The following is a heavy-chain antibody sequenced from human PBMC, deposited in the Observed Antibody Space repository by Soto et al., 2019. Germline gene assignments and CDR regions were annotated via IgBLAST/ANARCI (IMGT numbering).Heavy chain of an antibody. CDR1: GDSVNSAY. J-gene: IGHJ4*02. Sequence: QVQLQEMGPGLVKPSQTLTITCTVSGDSVNSAYWSWIRQLPGKGLEWMGNIHHTGKTFYNPSLKSRVAISIDTSKPLSSLKMRSITAADTAVYYCARTDAYNSSFFDSWGQGTVVTVSS. D-gene: IGHD6-6*01. V-gene: IGHV4-31*03. CDR2: IHHTGKT. CDR3: ARTDAYNSSFFDS.